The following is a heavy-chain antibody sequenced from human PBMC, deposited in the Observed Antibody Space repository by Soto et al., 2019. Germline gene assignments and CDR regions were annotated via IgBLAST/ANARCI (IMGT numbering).Heavy chain of an antibody. Sequence: QVQLVQSGAEVKKPGSSVRVSCKASGGTFSSYAISWVRQAPGQGLEWMGGIIPIFGTAHYAQKYQDRVTINADQSTITAYMELSSLRSEDTAVYYCARERAGRYYDSGGYHYFDYWGQGTLVTVSS. CDR3: ARERAGRYYDSGGYHYFDY. V-gene: IGHV1-69*12. CDR1: GGTFSSYA. CDR2: IIPIFGTA. J-gene: IGHJ4*02. D-gene: IGHD3-22*01.